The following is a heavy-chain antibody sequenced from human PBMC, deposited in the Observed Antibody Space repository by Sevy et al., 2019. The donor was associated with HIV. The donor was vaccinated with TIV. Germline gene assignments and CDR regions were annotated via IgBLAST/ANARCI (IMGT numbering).Heavy chain of an antibody. Sequence: ASVKVSCKASGYTFTSYGISWVRQAPGQGLEWMGWISAYNGNTNYAQKLQGRVTMTTDTSTSTAYMGLRSLRSDDTAVYYCARAPVVVPAAAIDYWGQGTLVTVSS. CDR3: ARAPVVVPAAAIDY. D-gene: IGHD2-2*01. J-gene: IGHJ4*02. CDR2: ISAYNGNT. V-gene: IGHV1-18*01. CDR1: GYTFTSYG.